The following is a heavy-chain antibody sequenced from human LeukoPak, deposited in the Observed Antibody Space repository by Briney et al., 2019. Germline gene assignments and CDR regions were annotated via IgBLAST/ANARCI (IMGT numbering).Heavy chain of an antibody. CDR1: GFTFSSYS. Sequence: GGSLRLSCAASGFTFSSYSMNWVRQAPGKGLEWVSYISSSSSTIYYADSVKGRFTISRDNAKNSLYLQMNSLRAEDTAVYYCARSLNYGTEGDAFDIWGQGTMVTVSS. J-gene: IGHJ3*02. D-gene: IGHD4-17*01. CDR3: ARSLNYGTEGDAFDI. CDR2: ISSSSSTI. V-gene: IGHV3-48*04.